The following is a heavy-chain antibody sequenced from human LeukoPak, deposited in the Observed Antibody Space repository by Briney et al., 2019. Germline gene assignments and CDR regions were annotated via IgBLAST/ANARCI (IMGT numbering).Heavy chain of an antibody. CDR2: IFYSGST. CDR1: GVSISTSNYY. Sequence: SETLSLTCTVSGVSISTSNYYWGWIRQPPGKGLEWIGNIFYSGSTYYGPSLKSRLTISLDTSRNQFSLKLNSVTAADTAVYYCAKERWVQEGIDYWGQGTLVTVSS. CDR3: AKERWVQEGIDY. V-gene: IGHV4-39*07. J-gene: IGHJ4*02. D-gene: IGHD5-24*01.